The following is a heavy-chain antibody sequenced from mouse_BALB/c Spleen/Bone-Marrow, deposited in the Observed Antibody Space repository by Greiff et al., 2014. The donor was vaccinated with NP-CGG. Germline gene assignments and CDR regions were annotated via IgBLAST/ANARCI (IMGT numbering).Heavy chain of an antibody. J-gene: IGHJ3*01. CDR3: ARETYGNAWFAY. CDR1: GYAFSDYW. Sequence: VQRVESGAELVGPGSSVKISCKASGYAFSDYWMNWVKQRPGQGLEWIGQIYPGDGDTNYIGKFKGKATLTADKSSSTAYMQLSSLTSEDSAVYFCARETYGNAWFAYWGQGTLVTVSA. CDR2: IYPGDGDT. D-gene: IGHD2-1*01. V-gene: IGHV1-80*01.